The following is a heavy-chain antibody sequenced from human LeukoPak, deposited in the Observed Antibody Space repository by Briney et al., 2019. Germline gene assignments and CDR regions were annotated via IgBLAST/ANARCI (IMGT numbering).Heavy chain of an antibody. V-gene: IGHV4-38-2*02. CDR1: GYSISSGYY. CDR3: ARGRSYYDSSGYYF. D-gene: IGHD3-22*01. Sequence: PSETPSLTCTVSGYSISSGYYWGWIRQPPGKGLEWIGEINHSGSTNYNPSLKSRVTISVDTSKNQFSLKLSSVTAADTAVYYCARGRSYYDSSGYYFWGQGTMVTVSS. J-gene: IGHJ3*01. CDR2: INHSGST.